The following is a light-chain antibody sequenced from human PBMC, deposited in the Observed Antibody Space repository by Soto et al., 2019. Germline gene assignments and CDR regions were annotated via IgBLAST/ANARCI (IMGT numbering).Light chain of an antibody. J-gene: IGLJ1*01. CDR1: SSDVGRYSY. V-gene: IGLV2-11*01. Sequence: QSVLTQPRSVSGSPGQSVSISCTGTSSDVGRYSYVSWYQQHPGKAPKLMIYDVSERPSGVPDRFSGSKSDNTASLTISGLQAEDEADYYCCSYAGTYTGVFGTGTKVTVL. CDR2: DVS. CDR3: CSYAGTYTGV.